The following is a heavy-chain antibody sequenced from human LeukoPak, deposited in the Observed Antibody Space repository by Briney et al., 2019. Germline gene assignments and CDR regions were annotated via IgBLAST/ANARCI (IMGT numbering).Heavy chain of an antibody. CDR3: ARNENSGWGYFDY. J-gene: IGHJ4*02. CDR2: ISGSGDRT. Sequence: GGSLRLSCAASGFSFAXXVISWIRQAPGXGPEXXSAISGSGDRTDYADSVRGRFTISRDNSKDTLYLQMNSLRAEDTAVYYCARNENSGWGYFDYWGQGTLVTVSS. V-gene: IGHV3-23*01. CDR1: GFSFAXXV. D-gene: IGHD5-12*01.